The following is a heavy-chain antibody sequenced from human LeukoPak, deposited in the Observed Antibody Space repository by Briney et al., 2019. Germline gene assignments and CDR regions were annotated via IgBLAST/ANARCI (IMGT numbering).Heavy chain of an antibody. D-gene: IGHD1-7*01. V-gene: IGHV4-59*01. CDR1: GGSISSYY. CDR3: AREKELGAFDI. CDR2: IYYSGST. Sequence: PSETLSLTCTVSGGSISSYYWSWIRQPPGKGLEWIGYIYYSGSTNYNPSLKSRVTISVDTSKNQFSLKLSSVTAADTAVYYCAREKELGAFDIWGQGTMVTVSS. J-gene: IGHJ3*02.